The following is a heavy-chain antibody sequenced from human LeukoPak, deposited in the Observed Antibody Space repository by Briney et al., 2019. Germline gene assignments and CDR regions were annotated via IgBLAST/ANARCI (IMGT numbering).Heavy chain of an antibody. D-gene: IGHD3-9*01. CDR1: GYTFTSYG. J-gene: IGHJ4*02. CDR2: ISAYNGNT. CDR3: ARDPRYFDWFLDY. Sequence: GASVKVSCKASGYTFTSYGISWVRQAPGQGLEWMGWISAYNGNTNYAQKLQGRVTMTTDTSTSTAYIELRSLRSDDTAVYYCARDPRYFDWFLDYWGQGTLVTVSS. V-gene: IGHV1-18*01.